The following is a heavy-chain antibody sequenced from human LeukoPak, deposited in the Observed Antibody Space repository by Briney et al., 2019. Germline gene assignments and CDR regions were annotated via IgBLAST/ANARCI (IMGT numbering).Heavy chain of an antibody. V-gene: IGHV1-18*01. Sequence: ASVKVSCKASGYTFTSYGISWVRQAPGQGLEWMGWISAYNGNTNYAQKLQGRVTMTTDTSTSTAYMELRSLRSDDTAVYYCARDLGCGDCYSHRPPPYYFDYWGQGTLVAVSS. J-gene: IGHJ4*02. CDR3: ARDLGCGDCYSHRPPPYYFDY. CDR1: GYTFTSYG. CDR2: ISAYNGNT. D-gene: IGHD2-21*02.